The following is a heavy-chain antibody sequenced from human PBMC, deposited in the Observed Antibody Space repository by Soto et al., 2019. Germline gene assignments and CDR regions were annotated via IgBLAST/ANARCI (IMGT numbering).Heavy chain of an antibody. D-gene: IGHD3-3*01. J-gene: IGHJ6*03. CDR2: IFSNDEK. Sequence: SGPTLVNPTETLTLTCTVSGFSLSNARMGVSWIRQPPGKALEWLAHIFSNDEKSYSTSLKSRLTISKDTSKSQVVLTMTNMDPVDTATYYCARGIYDFWSGYYSYYSYYMEVWGKGTTVTVSS. V-gene: IGHV2-26*01. CDR1: GFSLSNARMG. CDR3: ARGIYDFWSGYYSYYSYYMEV.